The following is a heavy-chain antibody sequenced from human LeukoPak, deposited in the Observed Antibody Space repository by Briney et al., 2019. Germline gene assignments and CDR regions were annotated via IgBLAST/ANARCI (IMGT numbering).Heavy chain of an antibody. D-gene: IGHD6-13*01. Sequence: QAGGSLRLSCAASGFTFSSYWMSWVRQSPGKGLEWVANINQDGSENHYVNSVKGRFTISRDNDKNSVFVQMNGLRVEDTAVYYCVRAGGSSWSDFWGQGTMVTVSS. J-gene: IGHJ4*02. CDR1: GFTFSSYW. CDR3: VRAGGSSWSDF. CDR2: INQDGSEN. V-gene: IGHV3-7*01.